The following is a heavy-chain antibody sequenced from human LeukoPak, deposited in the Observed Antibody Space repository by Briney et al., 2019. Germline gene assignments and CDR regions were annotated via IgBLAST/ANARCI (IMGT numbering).Heavy chain of an antibody. Sequence: PSETLSLTCTVSGGSISSGDYYWSWIRQPPGKGLEWIGYIYYSGSTYYNPSLKSRVTISVDTSKNQFSLKLSSATAADTAVYYCARVWFGESDNWFDPWGQGTLVTVSS. CDR2: IYYSGST. D-gene: IGHD3-10*01. J-gene: IGHJ5*02. V-gene: IGHV4-30-4*01. CDR3: ARVWFGESDNWFDP. CDR1: GGSISSGDYY.